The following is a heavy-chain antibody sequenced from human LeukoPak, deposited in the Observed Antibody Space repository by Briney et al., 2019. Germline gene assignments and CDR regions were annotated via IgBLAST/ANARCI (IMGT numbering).Heavy chain of an antibody. CDR1: GGSISGYY. Sequence: PSETLSLTCTVSGGSISGYYWSWIRQPPGKGLEWIGYIYYSGSTNYNPSLKSRVTISVDTSKNQFSLKLSSVTAADTAVYYCAVSIAVAGTADAFDIWGQGTMVTVSS. J-gene: IGHJ3*02. V-gene: IGHV4-59*08. CDR3: AVSIAVAGTADAFDI. D-gene: IGHD6-19*01. CDR2: IYYSGST.